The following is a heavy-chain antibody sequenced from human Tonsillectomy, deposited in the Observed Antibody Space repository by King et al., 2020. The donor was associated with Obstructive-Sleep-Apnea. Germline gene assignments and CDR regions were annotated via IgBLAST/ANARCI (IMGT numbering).Heavy chain of an antibody. CDR3: ARADIVVAGYYFGY. J-gene: IGHJ4*02. D-gene: IGHD3-22*01. CDR1: GYTFTSYG. Sequence: QLVQSGAEVKKPGASVKVSCKASGYTFTSYGIIWVRQAPGQGLECLGWISDYNGNTNYAQKFQGRVTMTTDTSTNTAYMELRNLRSDDTAVYYCARADIVVAGYYFGYWGQGTLVTVSS. V-gene: IGHV1-18*04. CDR2: ISDYNGNT.